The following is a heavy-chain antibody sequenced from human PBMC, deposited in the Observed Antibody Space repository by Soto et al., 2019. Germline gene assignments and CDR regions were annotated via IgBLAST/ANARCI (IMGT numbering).Heavy chain of an antibody. CDR1: GGSFSGYY. Sequence: QVQLQQWGAGLLKPSETLSLTCAVYGGSFSGYYWSWIRQPPGKGLEWIGEINHSGSTNYNPPLKSRVTISVDTSKNQFSLKLSSVTAADTAVYYCARWAIFGPRDAFDIWGQGTMVTVSS. D-gene: IGHD3-3*01. V-gene: IGHV4-34*01. J-gene: IGHJ3*02. CDR2: INHSGST. CDR3: ARWAIFGPRDAFDI.